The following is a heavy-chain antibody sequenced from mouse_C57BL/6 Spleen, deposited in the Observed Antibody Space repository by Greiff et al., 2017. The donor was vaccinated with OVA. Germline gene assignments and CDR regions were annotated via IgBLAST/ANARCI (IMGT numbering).Heavy chain of an antibody. D-gene: IGHD1-1*02. CDR2: ISDGGSYT. J-gene: IGHJ3*01. CDR3: AREDYSRRSRFAY. CDR1: GFTFSSYA. Sequence: DVLLVESGGGLVKPGGSLKLSCAASGFTFSSYAMSWVRQTPEKRLEWVATISDGGSYTYYPDNVKGRFTISRDNAKNNLYLQMSHLKSEDTAMYYCAREDYSRRSRFAYWGQSTLLLVSA. V-gene: IGHV5-4*01.